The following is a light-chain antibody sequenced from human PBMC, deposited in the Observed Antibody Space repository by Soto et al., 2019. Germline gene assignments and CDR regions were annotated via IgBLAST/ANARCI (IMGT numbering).Light chain of an antibody. Sequence: QSVLTQPPSASGTPGQRVAIFRSGSSSNIGSNTVSWYQHLPGAAPKLLIYSNNQRPSGVLDRFSGSKSGTAASLAISGLQSEDEADYYCSAWDGSLNAVLFGGGTKLTVL. V-gene: IGLV1-44*01. CDR3: SAWDGSLNAVL. CDR1: SSNIGSNT. CDR2: SNN. J-gene: IGLJ2*01.